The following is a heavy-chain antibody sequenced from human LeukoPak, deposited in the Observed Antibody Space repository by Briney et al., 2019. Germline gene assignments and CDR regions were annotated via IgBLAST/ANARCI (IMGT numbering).Heavy chain of an antibody. CDR2: IRYDGSNK. V-gene: IGHV3-33*06. D-gene: IGHD3-10*01. J-gene: IGHJ4*02. Sequence: GGSLRLSCAASGFTFSNYGMHWVRQAPGKGLEWVAVIRYDGSNKYYADSVKGRFTISRDNSKKTLFLQMNTLRVEDTAVYYCAKDRAYYYGSGVDYWGQGTLVTVSS. CDR1: GFTFSNYG. CDR3: AKDRAYYYGSGVDY.